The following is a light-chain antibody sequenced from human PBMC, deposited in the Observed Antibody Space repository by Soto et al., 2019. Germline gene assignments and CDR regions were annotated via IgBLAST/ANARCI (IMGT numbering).Light chain of an antibody. CDR1: QSVGSS. CDR3: QKRTNWPLT. J-gene: IGKJ4*01. V-gene: IGKV3-11*01. CDR2: DAS. Sequence: PGERATLSCRASQSVGSSLAWYQQKPGQAPRLLIYDASTRATGIPARFSGSGSGTDFTLTISSLEPEDFAVYYCQKRTNWPLTFGGETKVEIK.